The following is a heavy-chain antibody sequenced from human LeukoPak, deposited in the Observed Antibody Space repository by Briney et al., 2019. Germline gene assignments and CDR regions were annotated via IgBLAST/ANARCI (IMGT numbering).Heavy chain of an antibody. V-gene: IGHV4-4*07. Sequence: SETLSLTCTVSGGSISNYYWSWIRQRAGKGLEWMGRIHTSGNTNYNPSLKSRVTMSVDTSKNQISLTLSSVTAADTAIYYCTRSTTIPDWGQGTLVTVSS. CDR1: GGSISNYY. D-gene: IGHD1/OR15-1a*01. CDR2: IHTSGNT. CDR3: TRSTTIPD. J-gene: IGHJ4*02.